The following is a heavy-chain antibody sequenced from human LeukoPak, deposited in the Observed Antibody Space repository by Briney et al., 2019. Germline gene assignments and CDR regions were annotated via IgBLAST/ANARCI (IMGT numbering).Heavy chain of an antibody. CDR1: GGSISNYC. D-gene: IGHD2-21*01. V-gene: IGHV4-59*01. J-gene: IGHJ4*02. CDR2: IYYSGST. Sequence: SETLSLTCTVSGGSISNYCWNWIRQPPGKGLEWIGDIYYSGSTNYNPSLKSRVTISVDTSKNQFSLKLRSVTAADTAVYYCARGQAGGEYTPLDCWGQGTLVTVSS. CDR3: ARGQAGGEYTPLDC.